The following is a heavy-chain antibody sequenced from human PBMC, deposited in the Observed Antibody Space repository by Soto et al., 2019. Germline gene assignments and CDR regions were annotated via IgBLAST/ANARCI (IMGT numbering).Heavy chain of an antibody. D-gene: IGHD3-22*01. V-gene: IGHV4-59*01. CDR3: ARRNYFDDVSDM. CDR1: GGSISSYY. J-gene: IGHJ3*02. Sequence: SETLSLTCTVSGGSISSYYWSWIRQPPGKGLEWIGYIYYSGSTNYNPSLKSRVSISVDTSKNQFSLKLSSVTAADTAVYYCARRNYFDDVSDMWGQGTMVTVSS. CDR2: IYYSGST.